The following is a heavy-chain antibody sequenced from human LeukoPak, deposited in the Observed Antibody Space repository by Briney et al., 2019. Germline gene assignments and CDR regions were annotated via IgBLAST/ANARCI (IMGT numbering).Heavy chain of an antibody. Sequence: GESLQIPCQGSGHSFTSHWIGGVGHMPGKGLDWMGNIYPGDSDTRYSPSFQGQVTLSADKSISTAYLQWSSLKASDTAMYYCASLNDCSSTSCYGGYFDYWGQGTLVTVSS. D-gene: IGHD2-2*01. CDR3: ASLNDCSSTSCYGGYFDY. CDR1: GHSFTSHW. V-gene: IGHV5-51*01. CDR2: IYPGDSDT. J-gene: IGHJ4*02.